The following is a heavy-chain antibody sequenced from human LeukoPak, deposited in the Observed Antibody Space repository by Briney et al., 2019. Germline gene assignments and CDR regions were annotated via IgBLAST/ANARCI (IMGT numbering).Heavy chain of an antibody. CDR2: ISSSGSTK. V-gene: IGHV3-48*03. CDR1: GFTFSSYE. D-gene: IGHD6-13*01. CDR3: ARDGPRSVSSSSYFDY. Sequence: GGSLRLSCAASGFTFSSYEMNWVRLVPGKGLEWVSYISSSGSTKYYADSVKGRFTISRDNAKNSLYLQMNSLRAEDTALYYCARDGPRSVSSSSYFDYWGQGTLVTVSS. J-gene: IGHJ4*02.